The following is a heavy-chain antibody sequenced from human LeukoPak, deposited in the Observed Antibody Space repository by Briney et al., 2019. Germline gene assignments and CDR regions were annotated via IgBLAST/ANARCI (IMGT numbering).Heavy chain of an antibody. V-gene: IGHV4-59*01. J-gene: IGHJ5*02. Sequence: SETLSLTCTVSGGSISSYYWSWIRQPPGKGLEWIGYIYYSGSTNYNPSLKSRVTISVDTSKNQFSLKLSSVTAADTAVYYCARGTIFGVVTYSNWFDPWGQGTLVTVSS. CDR1: GGSISSYY. CDR2: IYYSGST. CDR3: ARGTIFGVVTYSNWFDP. D-gene: IGHD3-3*01.